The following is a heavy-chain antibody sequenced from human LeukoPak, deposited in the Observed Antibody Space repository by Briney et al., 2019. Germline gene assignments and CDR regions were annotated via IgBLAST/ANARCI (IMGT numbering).Heavy chain of an antibody. CDR1: GFTFSSYW. V-gene: IGHV3-7*03. Sequence: GGSLRLSCAASGFTFSSYWMSWVRQAPGKGLEWVANIKQDGSEKYYVDSVKGRFTISRDNAKNSLYLQMNSLRAEDTAVYYCAKRPQAYCGGDCYRVYYFDYWGQGTLVTVSS. CDR3: AKRPQAYCGGDCYRVYYFDY. CDR2: IKQDGSEK. J-gene: IGHJ4*02. D-gene: IGHD2-21*02.